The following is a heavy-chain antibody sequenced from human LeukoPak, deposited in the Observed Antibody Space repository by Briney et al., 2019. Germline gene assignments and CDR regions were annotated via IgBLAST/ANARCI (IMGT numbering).Heavy chain of an antibody. CDR2: INWNGGST. CDR1: GFTFDDYG. D-gene: IGHD6-6*01. J-gene: IGHJ6*03. V-gene: IGHV3-20*04. CDR3: ARGPPYSSSSWYYYYYMDV. Sequence: GESLRLSCAASGFTFDDYGMSWVRQAPGKGLEWVSGINWNGGSTGYADSVKGRFTISRDNAKNSLYLQMNSLRAEDTALYYCARGPPYSSSSWYYYYYMDVWGKGTTVTVSS.